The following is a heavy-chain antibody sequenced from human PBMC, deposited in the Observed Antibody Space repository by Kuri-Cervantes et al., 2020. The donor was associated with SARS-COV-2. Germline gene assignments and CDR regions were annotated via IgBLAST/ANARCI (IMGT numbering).Heavy chain of an antibody. J-gene: IGHJ6*03. Sequence: ASVKVSCKVSGYTLTEFSMHWVRQAPGKGLEWMGGFTPDDGETIYAQKFQGRVTMTEDTSTDTAYMELSSLRSDDTAVYYCARVLYYYMDVWGKGTTVTVSS. CDR2: FTPDDGET. CDR1: GYTLTEFS. V-gene: IGHV1-24*01. CDR3: ARVLYYYMDV.